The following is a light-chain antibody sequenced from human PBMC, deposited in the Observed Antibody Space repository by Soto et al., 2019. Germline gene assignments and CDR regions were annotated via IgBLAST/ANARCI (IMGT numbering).Light chain of an antibody. J-gene: IGKJ5*01. CDR1: QSVSSR. V-gene: IGKV3-20*01. CDR2: GAS. CDR3: QQYGSSLIT. Sequence: TQSPSILSTSVGSRVTITCRASQSVSSRLAWYQQKPGQAPRLLISGASSRATGIPDRFSGSGSATDFTLTISRLEPEDFALYYCQQYGSSLITFGQGTRLEI.